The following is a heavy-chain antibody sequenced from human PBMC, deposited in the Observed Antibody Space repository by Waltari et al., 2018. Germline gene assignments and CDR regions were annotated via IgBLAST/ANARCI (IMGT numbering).Heavy chain of an antibody. D-gene: IGHD2-2*01. V-gene: IGHV3-7*03. CDR1: GLLFGSYW. CDR3: LRDRRGPALFDY. Sequence: EVQVVESGGGLVQPGGSLRLSCKGPGLLFGSYWMGWFRPAPGKGLEWVANINQDGSETNYVDSVKGRFTISRDNAESSLYLQMISLRAEDTAVYYCLRDRRGPALFDYWGQGSLVTVSS. CDR2: INQDGSET. J-gene: IGHJ4*02.